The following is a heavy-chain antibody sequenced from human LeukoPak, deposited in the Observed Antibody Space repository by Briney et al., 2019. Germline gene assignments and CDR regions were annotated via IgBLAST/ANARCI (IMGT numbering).Heavy chain of an antibody. CDR1: GGSFSGYY. CDR2: INHSGST. Sequence: PSETLSLTCAVYGGSFSGYYWSWIRQPPGKGLEWIGEINHSGSTNYNPSLKSRVTISVDTSKNQFSLKLSSVTAADTAVYYCAREPPAAPLSRHFDYWGQGTLVTVSS. V-gene: IGHV4-34*01. J-gene: IGHJ4*02. CDR3: AREPPAAPLSRHFDY. D-gene: IGHD6-13*01.